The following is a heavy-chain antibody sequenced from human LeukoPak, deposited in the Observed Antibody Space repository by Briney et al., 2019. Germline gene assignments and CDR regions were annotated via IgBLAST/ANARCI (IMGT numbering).Heavy chain of an antibody. V-gene: IGHV4-39*07. D-gene: IGHD2-8*02. CDR3: VRDRGGVASGY. CDR2: ISHSGTP. Sequence: PSETLSLTCTVSGGSITTSGYFWGWSRQPPGKGLEWIGTISHSGTPYYSPSLKSRVTFSLDTSKNQFSLKLTSVTAADTAVYYCVRDRGGVASGYWGQGTLVNVSS. J-gene: IGHJ4*02. CDR1: GGSITTSGYF.